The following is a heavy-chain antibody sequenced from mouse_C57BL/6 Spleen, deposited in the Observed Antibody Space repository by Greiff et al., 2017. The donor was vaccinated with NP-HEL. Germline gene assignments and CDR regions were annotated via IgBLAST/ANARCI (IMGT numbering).Heavy chain of an antibody. V-gene: IGHV1-64*01. Sequence: QVQLQQPGAELVKPGASVKLSCKASGYTFTSYWMHWVKQRPGQGLEWIGMIHPNSGSTNYNEKFKSKATLTVDKSSSTAYMQLSSLTSDDSAVYYSAHGNYDYYAMDYWGQGTSVTVSS. CDR1: GYTFTSYW. CDR3: AHGNYDYYAMDY. D-gene: IGHD2-1*01. CDR2: IHPNSGST. J-gene: IGHJ4*01.